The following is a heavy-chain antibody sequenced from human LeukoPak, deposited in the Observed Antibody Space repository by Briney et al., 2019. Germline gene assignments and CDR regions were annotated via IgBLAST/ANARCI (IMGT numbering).Heavy chain of an antibody. J-gene: IGHJ4*02. D-gene: IGHD1-14*01. CDR1: GYTFTSYA. Sequence: ASVKVSCKASGYTFTSYAMHWVRQAPGQRLEWMGWINAGNGNTKYSQKFQGRVTITRDTSASTAYMELSSPRSEDTAVYYCARDNPGSYYFDYWGQGTLVTVSS. CDR2: INAGNGNT. CDR3: ARDNPGSYYFDY. V-gene: IGHV1-3*01.